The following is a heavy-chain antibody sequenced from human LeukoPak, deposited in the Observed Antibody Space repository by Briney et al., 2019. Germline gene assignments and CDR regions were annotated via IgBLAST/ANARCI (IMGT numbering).Heavy chain of an antibody. J-gene: IGHJ4*02. V-gene: IGHV3-21*01. CDR3: ARGYDYVWGSQADY. D-gene: IGHD3-16*01. CDR1: RFSFSSYW. CDR2: ISNSSSYI. Sequence: GGSLRLSCTASRFSFSSYWMSWVRQAPGKGLEWVSSISNSSSYIYYADSVKGRFTISRDNAKNSLYLQMNSLRAEDTAVYYCARGYDYVWGSQADYWGQGTLVTVSS.